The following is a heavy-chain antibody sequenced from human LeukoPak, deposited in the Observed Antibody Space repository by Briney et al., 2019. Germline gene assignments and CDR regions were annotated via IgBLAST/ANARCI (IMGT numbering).Heavy chain of an antibody. CDR3: AGSYDSSGYYYYFDY. CDR1: GGSISGYY. CDR2: IYTSGST. D-gene: IGHD3-22*01. J-gene: IGHJ4*02. Sequence: PSETLSLTCTVSGGSISGYYWSWIRQPAGKGLEWIGRIYTSGSTNYNPSLKSRVTMSVDTSKNQFSLKLSSVTAADTAVYYCAGSYDSSGYYYYFDYWGQGTLVTVSS. V-gene: IGHV4-4*07.